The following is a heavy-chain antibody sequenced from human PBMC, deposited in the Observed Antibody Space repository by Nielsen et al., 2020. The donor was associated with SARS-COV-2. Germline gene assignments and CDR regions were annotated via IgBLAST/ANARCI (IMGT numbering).Heavy chain of an antibody. V-gene: IGHV3-23*01. D-gene: IGHD5-18*01. CDR3: AKEVRDTATSYYYYYGMDV. CDR2: ISGSGGST. J-gene: IGHJ6*02. Sequence: VRQAPGKGLEWVSAISGSGGSTYCADSVKGRFTISRDNSKNTLYLQMNSLRAEDTAVYYCAKEVRDTATSYYYYYGMDVWGQGTTVTVSS.